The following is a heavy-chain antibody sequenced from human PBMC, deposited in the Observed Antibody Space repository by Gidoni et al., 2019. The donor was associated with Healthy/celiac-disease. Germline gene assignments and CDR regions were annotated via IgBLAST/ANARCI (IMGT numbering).Heavy chain of an antibody. CDR2: ISISSSYI. D-gene: IGHD3-10*01. V-gene: IGHV3-21*01. J-gene: IGHJ6*02. Sequence: EVQLVESGGGLVKPGGSLRLSCAASGFTFSSYSMNWVRQAPGKGLEWVSSISISSSYIYYADSVKGRFTISRDNAKNSLYLQMNSLRAEDTAVYYCARGDGSGSYNYYYGMDVWGQGTTVTVSS. CDR3: ARGDGSGSYNYYYGMDV. CDR1: GFTFSSYS.